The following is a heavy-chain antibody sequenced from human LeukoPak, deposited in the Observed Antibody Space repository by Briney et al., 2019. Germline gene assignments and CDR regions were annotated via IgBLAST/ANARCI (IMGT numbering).Heavy chain of an antibody. V-gene: IGHV4-30-2*01. CDR1: GGSISSGGYS. J-gene: IGHJ5*02. CDR3: ARGPNSSSWYFVDFGSSNWFDP. CDR2: IYHSGST. Sequence: SETLSLTCAVSGGSISSGGYSWSWIRQPPGKGLEWIGYIYHSGSTYYNPSLKSRVTISVDRSKNQFSLKLSSVTAADTAVYYCARGPNSSSWYFVDFGSSNWFDPWGQGTLVTVSS. D-gene: IGHD6-13*01.